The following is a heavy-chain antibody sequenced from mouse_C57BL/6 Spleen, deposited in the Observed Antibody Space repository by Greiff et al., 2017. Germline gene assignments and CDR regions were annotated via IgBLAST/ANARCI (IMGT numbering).Heavy chain of an antibody. CDR1: GFSFSDYG. D-gene: IGHD1-1*01. Sequence: EVKLVESGGGLVKPGRSLTLSCAASGFSFSDYGMHWVRQAPEKGLEWVAYISSGSSTIYYADTVKGRFTIYRDNDKHTLFLQMTSLRSEDTAMYYCARSSSENWYFDVWGTGTTVTVSS. CDR3: ARSSSENWYFDV. CDR2: ISSGSSTI. V-gene: IGHV5-17*01. J-gene: IGHJ1*03.